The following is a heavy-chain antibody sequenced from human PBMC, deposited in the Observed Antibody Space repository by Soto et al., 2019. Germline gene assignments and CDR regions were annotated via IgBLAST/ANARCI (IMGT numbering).Heavy chain of an antibody. Sequence: PGGSLRLSCAASGFTSSSYAMHWVRQAPGKGLEWVAVISYDGSNKYYADSVKGRFTISRDNSKNTLYLQMNSLRAEDTAVYYCARPLRDSSGYFRYWGQGTLVTVSS. CDR3: ARPLRDSSGYFRY. J-gene: IGHJ4*02. CDR2: ISYDGSNK. D-gene: IGHD3-22*01. CDR1: GFTSSSYA. V-gene: IGHV3-30-3*01.